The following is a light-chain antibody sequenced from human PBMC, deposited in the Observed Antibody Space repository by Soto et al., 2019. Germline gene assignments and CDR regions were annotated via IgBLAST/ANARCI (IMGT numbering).Light chain of an antibody. CDR1: QSLSSNF. CDR3: QQYENSPIT. CDR2: GAS. Sequence: EIGSTKSPGILSLPPGERASLSCGASQSLSSNFLAWYQQKPGQAPRLLIYGASSRATGIPDRFSGTGSETDFTLTINRLEPEDFAVYYCQQYENSPITFGQGTRLEI. J-gene: IGKJ5*01. V-gene: IGKV3-20*01.